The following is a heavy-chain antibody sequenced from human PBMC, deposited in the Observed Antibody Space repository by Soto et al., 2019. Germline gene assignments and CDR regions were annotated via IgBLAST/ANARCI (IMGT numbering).Heavy chain of an antibody. CDR3: ASTTQVLRRGAFDI. D-gene: IGHD2-15*01. CDR2: IYYSGST. Sequence: SETLSLTCTVSGGSISSYYWSWIRQPPGKGLEWIGYIYYSGSTNYNPSLKSRVTISVDTSKNQFSLKLSSVTAADTAVYYCASTTQVLRRGAFDIWGHGTMVTVSS. CDR1: GGSISSYY. V-gene: IGHV4-59*01. J-gene: IGHJ3*02.